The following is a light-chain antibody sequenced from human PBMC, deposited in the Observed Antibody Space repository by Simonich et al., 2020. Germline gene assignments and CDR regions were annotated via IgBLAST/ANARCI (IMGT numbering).Light chain of an antibody. CDR1: SSDVGGYNY. J-gene: IGLJ2*01. CDR3: SSYTSSNNLV. Sequence: QSALTQPASVSGSPGQSITISCTGTSSDVGGYNYVSWYQQHPGKAPKLMIYDVSKRPSGVSTRFSGSKSGNTASLTISGLQAEDEADYYCSSYTSSNNLVFGGGTKLTVL. CDR2: DVS. V-gene: IGLV2-14*01.